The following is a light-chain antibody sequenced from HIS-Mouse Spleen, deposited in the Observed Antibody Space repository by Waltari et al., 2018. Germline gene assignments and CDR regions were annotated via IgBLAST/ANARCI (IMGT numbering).Light chain of an antibody. J-gene: IGKJ4*01. CDR3: QKYNSAPQT. CDR1: QGISNY. Sequence: DIQMTQSPSSLSASVGDRVTNTCRARQGISNYLAWYQQKPGKVPKLLIYAASTLQSGVPSRFSGSGSGTDFTLTISSLQPEDVATYYCQKYNSAPQTFGGGTKVEIK. CDR2: AAS. V-gene: IGKV1-27*01.